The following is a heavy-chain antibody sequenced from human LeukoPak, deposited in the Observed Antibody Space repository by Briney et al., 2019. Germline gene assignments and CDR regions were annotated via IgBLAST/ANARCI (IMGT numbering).Heavy chain of an antibody. V-gene: IGHV3-49*04. D-gene: IGHD5-12*01. CDR1: GFIFGDYD. CDR2: IGSKDYGGTI. J-gene: IGHJ4*02. CDR3: TRGREYSTY. Sequence: PGGSLRLSCTASGFIFGDYDMSWVRQAPGKGLEWVGFIGSKDYGGTIEYAASVKGRFTISRDDSKSIAYLQMNTLKTEDTGVYYCTRGREYSTYWGQGTLVTVTS.